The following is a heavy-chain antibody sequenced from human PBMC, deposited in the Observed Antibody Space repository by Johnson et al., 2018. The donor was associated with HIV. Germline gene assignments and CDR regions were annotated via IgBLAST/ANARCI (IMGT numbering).Heavy chain of an antibody. D-gene: IGHD5-18*01. Sequence: QVQLVESGGGVVQPGRSLRLSCAASGFTFTSYTMHWVRQAPGKGLEWVALISYDGSNKYYADSVKGRFTISRDNAMKSLYLQINSLRAEDTAVYYCARNRPVSYGYRGAFDFWGQGTMVTVSS. V-gene: IGHV3-30-3*01. J-gene: IGHJ3*01. CDR1: GFTFTSYT. CDR2: ISYDGSNK. CDR3: ARNRPVSYGYRGAFDF.